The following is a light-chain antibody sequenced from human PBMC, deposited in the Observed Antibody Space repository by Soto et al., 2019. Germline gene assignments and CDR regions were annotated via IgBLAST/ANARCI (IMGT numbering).Light chain of an antibody. CDR3: QQYNNWLTWT. V-gene: IGKV3-15*01. CDR1: QSVSGN. CDR2: GAS. Sequence: EIVMTQSPATLSVSPGERATLSCRASQSVSGNLAWYQQKPGQAPRLLNYGASTRATGIPARFSGSGSGTEFTLTISSLQSEDFAVYYCQQYNNWLTWTFGQGTKVEIK. J-gene: IGKJ1*01.